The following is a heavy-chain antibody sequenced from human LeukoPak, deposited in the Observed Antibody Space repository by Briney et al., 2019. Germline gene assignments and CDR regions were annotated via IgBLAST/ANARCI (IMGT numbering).Heavy chain of an antibody. CDR3: AKLRPYSNWYRCGCDY. CDR2: IGGSVGGT. J-gene: IGHJ4*02. Sequence: GGSLRLSCAASGFNFYNYAMLWVRQAPGKGLEWVAGIGGSVGGTYYADSVKGRFTISRDNSKNTLYLQMNSLRAEDTAVYYCAKLRPYSNWYRCGCDYWGQGILVTVSS. V-gene: IGHV3-23*01. CDR1: GFNFYNYA. D-gene: IGHD6-13*01.